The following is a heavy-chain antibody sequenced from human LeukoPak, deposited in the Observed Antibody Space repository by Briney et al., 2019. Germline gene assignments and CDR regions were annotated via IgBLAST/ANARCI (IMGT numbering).Heavy chain of an antibody. D-gene: IGHD6-13*01. CDR3: ARGFGKAAANVFGGYTMDV. CDR1: GFTVDSKY. CDR2: IYTGGST. J-gene: IGHJ6*02. V-gene: IGHV3-66*02. Sequence: GGSLRLSCAASGFTVDSKYMSWVRQAPGKGLEWVSLIYTGGSTYYADCVRGRFTISRDNSKNTLYLQMNSLRPEDTAVYYCARGFGKAAANVFGGYTMDVWGQGTTVTVSS.